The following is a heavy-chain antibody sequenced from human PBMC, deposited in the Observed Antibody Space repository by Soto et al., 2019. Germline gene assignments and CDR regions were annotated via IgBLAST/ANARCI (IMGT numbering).Heavy chain of an antibody. V-gene: IGHV3-74*01. CDR3: GSVFEY. CDR2: ISHDGSGT. CDR1: GFTFSNYW. J-gene: IGHJ4*01. Sequence: EVEVVESGGGLVQPGGSLRLSCAASGFTFSNYWMHWVRQVPGRGLVWVSRISHDGSGTSYADSVKGRFTISRDNAKNTVYLQMNSLRAEDTAVYYCGSVFEYWGQGTLVTVSS.